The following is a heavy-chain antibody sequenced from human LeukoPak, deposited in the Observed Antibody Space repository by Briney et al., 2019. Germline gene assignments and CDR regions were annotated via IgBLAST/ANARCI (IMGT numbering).Heavy chain of an antibody. Sequence: SETLSLTCTVFGGSISSSSYYWGWIRQPPGKGLEWIGTIYFSGSTYYNPSLKSRVTISVDTSKNQFSLKLSSVTAADTAVYYCARSPPGIAAAGTAFDIWGQGTMVTVSS. CDR2: IYFSGST. D-gene: IGHD6-13*01. V-gene: IGHV4-39*07. J-gene: IGHJ3*02. CDR3: ARSPPGIAAAGTAFDI. CDR1: GGSISSSSYY.